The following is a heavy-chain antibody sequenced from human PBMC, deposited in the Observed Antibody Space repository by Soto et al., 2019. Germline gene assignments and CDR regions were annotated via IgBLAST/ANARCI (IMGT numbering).Heavy chain of an antibody. Sequence: EVQLLESGGGLVQPGGSLRLSCAASGFTFNSYDMSWVRQAPGKGLEWVSTISGSGGSTYYADSVKGRFTISRDNSKNTLYLQMNSLRAEDTAVYYCAKGGSGGYYYYGMDVWGQGTTVTVSS. J-gene: IGHJ6*02. V-gene: IGHV3-23*01. CDR1: GFTFNSYD. CDR2: ISGSGGST. CDR3: AKGGSGGYYYYGMDV. D-gene: IGHD1-26*01.